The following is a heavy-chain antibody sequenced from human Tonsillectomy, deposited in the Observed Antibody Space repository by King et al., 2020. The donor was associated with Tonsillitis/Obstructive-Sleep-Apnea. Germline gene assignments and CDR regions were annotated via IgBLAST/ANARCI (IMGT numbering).Heavy chain of an antibody. J-gene: IGHJ4*02. V-gene: IGHV4-34*01. CDR3: ARWGPYCSSTSCYLDC. CDR1: GGSFSGYY. CDR2: INHSGST. Sequence: VQLQQWGAGLLKPPETLSLTCAVYGGSFSGYYWSWIRQPPGKGLEWIGEINHSGSTNYNPSLKSRVTISVDTSKNQFSLKLSSVTAADPAVYYCARWGPYCSSTSCYLDCWGQGTLVTVSS. D-gene: IGHD2-2*01.